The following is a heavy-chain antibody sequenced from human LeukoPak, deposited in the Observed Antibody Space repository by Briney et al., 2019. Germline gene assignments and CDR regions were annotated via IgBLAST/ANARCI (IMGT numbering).Heavy chain of an antibody. CDR1: GGSFSGNY. CDR3: ASTIVAVIGGIQSEYFNH. Sequence: SETLSLTCAVYGGSFSGNYWIWIRQPPGKGLEWIGEINHSGSTNYNPSLKSRVTISVDTSKNQFSLKLTSVTAADTAIYYCASTIVAVIGGIQSEYFNHWGQGTRVTVSS. J-gene: IGHJ1*01. V-gene: IGHV4-34*01. D-gene: IGHD2-21*01. CDR2: INHSGST.